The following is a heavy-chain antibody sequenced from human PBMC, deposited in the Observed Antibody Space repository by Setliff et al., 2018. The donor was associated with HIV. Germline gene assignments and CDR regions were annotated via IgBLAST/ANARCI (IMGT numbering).Heavy chain of an antibody. CDR3: ARAGAEVTSHFDW. Sequence: ASVKVSCKAFGYTFTNYGIDWVRQAPGQGLEWLGWISPYNGNTDYVYNVRDRVTMTTDTSTSTAYMELRSLRSDDTAVYYCARAGAEVTSHFDWWGQGTLVTVSS. D-gene: IGHD2-21*02. J-gene: IGHJ4*02. V-gene: IGHV1-18*01. CDR2: ISPYNGNT. CDR1: GYTFTNYG.